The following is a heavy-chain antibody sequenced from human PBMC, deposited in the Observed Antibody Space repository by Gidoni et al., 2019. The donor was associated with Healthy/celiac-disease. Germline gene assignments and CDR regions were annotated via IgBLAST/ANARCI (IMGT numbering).Heavy chain of an antibody. CDR3: AKDTGSSGWDPSYYFDY. Sequence: EVQLVESGGGLVQPGRSLRLSCAASGFTFDDYAMHWVRQAPGKGLEWVSGISWNSGSIGYADSVKGRFTISRDNAKNSLYLQMNSLRAEDTALYYCAKDTGSSGWDPSYYFDYWGQGTLVTVSS. CDR2: ISWNSGSI. CDR1: GFTFDDYA. V-gene: IGHV3-9*01. D-gene: IGHD6-19*01. J-gene: IGHJ4*02.